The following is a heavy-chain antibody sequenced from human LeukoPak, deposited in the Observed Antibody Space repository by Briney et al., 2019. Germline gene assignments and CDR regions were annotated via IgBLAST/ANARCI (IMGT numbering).Heavy chain of an antibody. V-gene: IGHV4-38-2*02. CDR3: ARWASISRQPGGFFDH. CDR1: GDSVTNDFF. Sequence: SETLSLTCTVSGDSVTNDFFWGWVRQPPGKELEGIGSFCPGRDTYYRPSLKSRVTISVDTSKNQFSLNLNSVTAADTAVYYCARWASISRQPGGFFDHWGQGTLVTVSS. CDR2: FCPGRDT. D-gene: IGHD3-16*01. J-gene: IGHJ4*02.